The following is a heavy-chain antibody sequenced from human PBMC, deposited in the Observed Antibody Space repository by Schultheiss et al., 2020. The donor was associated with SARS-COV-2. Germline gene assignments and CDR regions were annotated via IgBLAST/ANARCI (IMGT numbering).Heavy chain of an antibody. J-gene: IGHJ6*02. V-gene: IGHV2-26*01. CDR1: GFSLSTSGVG. Sequence: SGPTLVKPTQTLTLTCTFSGFSLSTSGVGVGWIRQPPGKALEWLAHIFSNDEKSYSTSLKSRLTISKDTSKSQVVLTMTNMDPVDTATYYCAHSLTILGGMDVWGQGTTVTVSS. D-gene: IGHD3-3*01. CDR3: AHSLTILGGMDV. CDR2: IFSNDEK.